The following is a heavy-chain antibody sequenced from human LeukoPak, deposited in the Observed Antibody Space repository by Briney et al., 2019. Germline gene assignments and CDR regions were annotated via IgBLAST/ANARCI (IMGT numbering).Heavy chain of an antibody. D-gene: IGHD5-12*01. V-gene: IGHV1-18*01. CDR3: ASVNSGYDPYYYYYYMDV. J-gene: IGHJ6*03. CDR2: ISAYNGNT. CDR1: GYTFTDYG. Sequence: GASVNVSCKSSGYTFTDYGISWVRQAPAQGLEWMGWISAYNGNTNYAQKLQGRVTMTTDTSTSTAYMELRSLRSDDTAVYYCASVNSGYDPYYYYYYMDVWGKGTTVTVSS.